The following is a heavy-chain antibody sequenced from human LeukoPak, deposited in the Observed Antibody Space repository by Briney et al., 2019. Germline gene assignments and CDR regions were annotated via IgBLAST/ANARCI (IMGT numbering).Heavy chain of an antibody. CDR2: INPNSGAT. D-gene: IGHD6-25*01. CDR1: GYMFIGYY. J-gene: IGHJ4*02. CDR3: ARADEYRSEYYFDY. Sequence: ATVKVSYKASGYMFIGYYMHWVRQAPGQGLEWMGWINPNSGATKYAQKFQGRVTMIRDTSISTAYVELSRLRSDDTAVYYCARADEYRSEYYFDYWGQGTLVTVSS. V-gene: IGHV1-2*02.